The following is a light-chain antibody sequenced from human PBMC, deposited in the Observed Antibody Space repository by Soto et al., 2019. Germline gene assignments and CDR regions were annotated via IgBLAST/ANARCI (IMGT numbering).Light chain of an antibody. CDR1: RSISTY. Sequence: DIQMTQFPSSLSASVGDRVTITCRASRSISTYLNWYQQKPGKAPNLLIYAASSLQSGVPSRFSGSGSATDFTLTISSLEPEDFAVYHCQQRSNWQTFGQGTKLEIK. CDR3: QQRSNWQT. V-gene: IGKV1-39*01. CDR2: AAS. J-gene: IGKJ2*01.